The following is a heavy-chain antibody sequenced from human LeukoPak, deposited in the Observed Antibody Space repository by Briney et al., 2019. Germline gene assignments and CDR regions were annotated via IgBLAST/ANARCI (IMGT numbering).Heavy chain of an antibody. CDR2: INSDGSST. J-gene: IGHJ5*02. D-gene: IGHD5-18*01. CDR3: ARDGRYSYGPA. CDR1: GFTFSNYW. V-gene: IGHV3-74*01. Sequence: GGSLRLSCAASGFTFSNYWMHWVRQAPGKGLVWVSRINSDGSSTSYADSVKGRFTISRDNAKNTLYLQMNSLRAEDTAVYYCARDGRYSYGPAWGQGTLVTVSS.